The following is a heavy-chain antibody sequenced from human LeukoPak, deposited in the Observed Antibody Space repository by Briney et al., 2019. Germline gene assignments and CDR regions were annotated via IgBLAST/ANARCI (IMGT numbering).Heavy chain of an antibody. D-gene: IGHD3-10*01. CDR1: GFTVSSNY. CDR2: IYSGGST. Sequence: GGSLRLSCAASGFTVSSNYMSWVRQAPGKGLEWVSVIYSGGSTYYADSVKGRFTISRDNSKNTLYLQMNSLRAEDTAVYYCARERLWFGELTGWFDPWGQGTLVTVSS. CDR3: ARERLWFGELTGWFDP. J-gene: IGHJ5*02. V-gene: IGHV3-66*01.